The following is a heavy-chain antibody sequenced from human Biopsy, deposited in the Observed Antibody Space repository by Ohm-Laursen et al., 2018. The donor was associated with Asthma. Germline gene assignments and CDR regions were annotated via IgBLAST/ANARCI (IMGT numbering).Heavy chain of an antibody. J-gene: IGHJ3*02. D-gene: IGHD3-9*01. CDR1: GYTFINYA. CDR2: INAGNGNT. CDR3: ARTYYDFLTGQVNDVFAI. Sequence: GASAKVSCKASGYTFINYAIHWVRQAPGQRLEWMGWINAGNGNTKYSQKFQGRVTITRDTSASTAYMDLSSLRSEDTAVYYCARTYYDFLTGQVNDVFAIWGQGTMVTVSS. V-gene: IGHV1-3*01.